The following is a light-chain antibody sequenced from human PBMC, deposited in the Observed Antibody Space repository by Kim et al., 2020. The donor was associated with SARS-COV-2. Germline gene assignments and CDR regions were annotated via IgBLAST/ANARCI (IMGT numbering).Light chain of an antibody. Sequence: DIQMTQSPSSLSASVGDRVTITCRASQSISSYLNWYQQKPGKAPKLLIYAASSLQSGVPSRFSGSVSGTDFTLTISSLQPEDFATDYCQQSYSTPFTFGGGTKVDIK. V-gene: IGKV1-39*01. CDR2: AAS. CDR1: QSISSY. J-gene: IGKJ4*01. CDR3: QQSYSTPFT.